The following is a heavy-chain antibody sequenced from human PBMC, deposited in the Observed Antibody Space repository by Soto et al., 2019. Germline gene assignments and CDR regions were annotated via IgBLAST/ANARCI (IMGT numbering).Heavy chain of an antibody. J-gene: IGHJ4*02. D-gene: IGHD3-22*01. V-gene: IGHV3-30-3*01. CDR3: AREGENYYDSSYDY. CDR1: GFTFSSYA. Sequence: GGSLRLSCAASGFTFSSYAMHWVRQAPGKGLEWVAVISYDGSNKYYADSVKGRFTISRDNSKNTLYLQMNSLRAEDTAVYYCAREGENYYDSSYDYWGQGTLVTVSS. CDR2: ISYDGSNK.